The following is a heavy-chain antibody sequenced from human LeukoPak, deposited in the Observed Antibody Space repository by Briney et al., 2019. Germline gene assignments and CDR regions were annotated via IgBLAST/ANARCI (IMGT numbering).Heavy chain of an antibody. Sequence: ASVKVSCKASGYTFINYYMHWVRQAPGQGLEWMGIINPSGGSTSYAQKFQGRVTMTRDTSTSTVYMELSSLRSEDTAVYYCARESSSGLMNDAFDIWGQGTMVTVSS. D-gene: IGHD6-19*01. J-gene: IGHJ3*02. CDR1: GYTFINYY. CDR2: INPSGGST. CDR3: ARESSSGLMNDAFDI. V-gene: IGHV1-46*01.